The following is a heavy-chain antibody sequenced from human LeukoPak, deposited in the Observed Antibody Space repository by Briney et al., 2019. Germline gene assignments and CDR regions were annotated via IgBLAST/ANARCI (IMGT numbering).Heavy chain of an antibody. Sequence: ASVKVSCKASGYTFTGYYMHWVRQAPGQGLEWMGRINPNSGGTNYAQKFQGRVTMTRDTSISTAYMELSRLRSDDTAVYYCARVLERGYGVFDYWGQGTLVTVSS. CDR3: ARVLERGYGVFDY. D-gene: IGHD5-12*01. V-gene: IGHV1-2*06. CDR2: INPNSGGT. CDR1: GYTFTGYY. J-gene: IGHJ4*02.